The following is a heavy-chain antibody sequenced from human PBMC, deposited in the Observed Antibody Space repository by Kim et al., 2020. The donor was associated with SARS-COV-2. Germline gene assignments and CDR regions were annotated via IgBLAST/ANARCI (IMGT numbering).Heavy chain of an antibody. J-gene: IGHJ5*02. Sequence: SVKVSCKASGGTFSSYAISWVRQAPGQGLEWMGRIIPILGIANYAQKFQGRVTITADKSTSTAYMELRSLRSEDTAVYYCARDRGAYDILTGYDRLDWFDTWGQGTVVTVSS. CDR2: IIPILGIA. D-gene: IGHD3-9*01. CDR3: ARDRGAYDILTGYDRLDWFDT. V-gene: IGHV1-69*04. CDR1: GGTFSSYA.